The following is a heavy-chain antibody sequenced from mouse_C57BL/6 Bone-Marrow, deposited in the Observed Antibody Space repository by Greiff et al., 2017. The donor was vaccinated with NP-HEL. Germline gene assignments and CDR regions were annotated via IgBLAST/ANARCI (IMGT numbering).Heavy chain of an antibody. V-gene: IGHV1-26*01. Sequence: VQLQQSGPELVKPGASVKISCKASGYTFTDYYMNWVKQSHGKSLEWIGDINPNNGGTSYNQKFKGKATLTVDKSSSTAYMELRSLTSEDSAVYYCARRGLIYYYGSSYGAFDYWGQGTTLTVSS. CDR2: INPNNGGT. J-gene: IGHJ2*01. CDR1: GYTFTDYY. D-gene: IGHD1-1*01. CDR3: ARRGLIYYYGSSYGAFDY.